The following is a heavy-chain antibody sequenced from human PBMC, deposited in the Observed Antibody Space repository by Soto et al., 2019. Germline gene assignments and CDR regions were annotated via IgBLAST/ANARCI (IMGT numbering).Heavy chain of an antibody. CDR1: GGTFSNYA. CDR2: IIPTFRTP. J-gene: IGHJ4*02. CDR3: ARDAGRHSYDVTGYYFDY. D-gene: IGHD3-9*01. V-gene: IGHV1-69*12. Sequence: QVQLVQSGAEVKKPGSSVKVSCKASGGTFSNYAITWVRQAPGQGLEWMGGIIPTFRTPNYAQKFQGRVTITADESTSTAYMELNSLTSEDTAMYYCARDAGRHSYDVTGYYFDYWGQGTLVTVSS.